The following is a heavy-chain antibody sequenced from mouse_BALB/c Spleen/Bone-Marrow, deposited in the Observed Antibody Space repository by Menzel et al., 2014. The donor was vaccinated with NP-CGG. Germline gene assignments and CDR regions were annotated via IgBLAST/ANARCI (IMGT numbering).Heavy chain of an antibody. V-gene: IGHV1-69*02. D-gene: IGHD1-1*01. J-gene: IGHJ2*02. Sequence: QVQLQQSGAEVVKPGASVKVSCKASGYTFTNYWMQWVKQRPGQGLEWIGEIEPSDSYTNYNQDFKGKATLTVDKSSSTAYMQLSSLTPEDSAVYYCARGRATVVSDYWGQGTSLTVSS. CDR2: IEPSDSYT. CDR3: ARGRATVVSDY. CDR1: GYTFTNYW.